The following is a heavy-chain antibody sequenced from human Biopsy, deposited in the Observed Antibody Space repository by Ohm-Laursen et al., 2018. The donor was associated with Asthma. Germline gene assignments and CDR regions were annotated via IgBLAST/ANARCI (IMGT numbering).Heavy chain of an antibody. V-gene: IGHV1-18*01. CDR3: ARAVDYSHYYGIDV. CDR1: GYTFNSAG. J-gene: IGHJ6*02. D-gene: IGHD3-10*01. CDR2: ISVYNGNT. Sequence: ASVKVSCNPSGYTFNSAGITWVRRAPGQGLEWMGWISVYNGNTKVAQKLQDRVTMITDTSTSTAYMELRSLRSDDTAVYFCARAVDYSHYYGIDVWGQGTTVTVS.